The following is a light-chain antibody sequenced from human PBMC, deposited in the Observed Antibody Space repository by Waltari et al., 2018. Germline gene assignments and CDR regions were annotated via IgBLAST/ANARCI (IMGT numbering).Light chain of an antibody. J-gene: IGLJ2*01. Sequence: SSELTQDPAVSVALGQTVRITCQGDSLRTYYVSWFHQTPGQAPALVIYGKNNRPSGNPDRFSASSPGSTASLTIIGAQAEDEADYYCHSRDSSGDVVIGGGTKLTVV. V-gene: IGLV3-19*01. CDR1: SLRTYY. CDR2: GKN. CDR3: HSRDSSGDVV.